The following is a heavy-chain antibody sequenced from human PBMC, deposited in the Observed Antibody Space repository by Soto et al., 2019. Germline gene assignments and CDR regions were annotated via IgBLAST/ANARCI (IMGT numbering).Heavy chain of an antibody. CDR3: ARARGYSYGYYYYYGMDV. CDR1: GGSFSGYY. J-gene: IGHJ6*02. D-gene: IGHD5-18*01. V-gene: IGHV4-34*01. CDR2: INHSGST. Sequence: ETLSLTCAVYGGSFSGYYWSWIRQPPGKGLEWIGEINHSGSTNYNPSLKSRVTISVDTSKNQFSLKLSSVTAADTAVYYCARARGYSYGYYYYYGMDVWGQGTTVTVSS.